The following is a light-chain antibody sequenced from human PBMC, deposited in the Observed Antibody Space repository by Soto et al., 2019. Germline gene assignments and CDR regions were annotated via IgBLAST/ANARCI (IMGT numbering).Light chain of an antibody. J-gene: IGLJ1*01. CDR3: SSYTSSSTYV. V-gene: IGLV2-14*01. CDR2: EVS. Sequence: QSALTQPASVSGSPGQSITISCTGTSSDVGGYNYVSWYQQHPGKAPKLMIYEVSNRPSGVSNRFSGSKSGITASLTISGLQAEDEADYYCSSYTSSSTYVFGTGTQLTVL. CDR1: SSDVGGYNY.